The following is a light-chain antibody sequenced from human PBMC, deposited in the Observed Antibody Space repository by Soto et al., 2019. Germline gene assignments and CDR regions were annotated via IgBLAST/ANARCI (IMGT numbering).Light chain of an antibody. CDR2: GAS. CDR1: QSVRRY. Sequence: EIVLTQSPATLSLSPGERATLSCRASQSVRRYLAWYQQKPGQAPRLLIYGASNRATGIPARFSGSGSGTDFTLTISSLEPEDFAVYYCQQRSNWPITFGQGTRLEIK. J-gene: IGKJ5*01. V-gene: IGKV3-11*01. CDR3: QQRSNWPIT.